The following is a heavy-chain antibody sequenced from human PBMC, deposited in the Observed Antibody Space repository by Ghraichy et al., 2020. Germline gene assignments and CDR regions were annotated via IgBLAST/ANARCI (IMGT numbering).Heavy chain of an antibody. J-gene: IGHJ5*02. Sequence: GALRLSCAASGFTFSSYSMNWVRQAPGKGLEWVSSISSSGRYIYYADSMKGRFTISRDNAKNSLYLQMNSLRAEDTAVYYCAKSIAADYDWFDPWGQGTLVTVSS. CDR3: AKSIAADYDWFDP. CDR1: GFTFSSYS. CDR2: ISSSGRYI. V-gene: IGHV3-21*01. D-gene: IGHD6-13*01.